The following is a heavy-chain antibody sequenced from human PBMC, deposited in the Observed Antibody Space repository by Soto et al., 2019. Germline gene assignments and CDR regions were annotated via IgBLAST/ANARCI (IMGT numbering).Heavy chain of an antibody. CDR2: ISWNSGSI. Sequence: GGSLRLSCAASGFTFDDYAMHWVRQAPGKGLEWVSGISWNSGSIGYADSVKGRVTISRDNAKNSLYLQMNSLRAEDTALYYCARDLSGYVPFDYWGQGTLVTVSS. J-gene: IGHJ4*02. CDR3: ARDLSGYVPFDY. D-gene: IGHD5-12*01. CDR1: GFTFDDYA. V-gene: IGHV3-9*01.